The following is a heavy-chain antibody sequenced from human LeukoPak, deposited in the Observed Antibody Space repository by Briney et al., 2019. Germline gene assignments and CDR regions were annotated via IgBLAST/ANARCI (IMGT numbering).Heavy chain of an antibody. V-gene: IGHV4-34*01. CDR1: GGSFTGYY. CDR2: INHSGST. D-gene: IGHD1-26*01. J-gene: IGHJ5*02. Sequence: PSETLSLTCAVYGGSFTGYYWSWIRQPPGKGLEWIGEINHSGSTNYHPSLMSRVTISKDTSKNRFSLRLTSVTAADTAVYYCARGPDSGSYYAWFDPWGQGTLVTVSS. CDR3: ARGPDSGSYYAWFDP.